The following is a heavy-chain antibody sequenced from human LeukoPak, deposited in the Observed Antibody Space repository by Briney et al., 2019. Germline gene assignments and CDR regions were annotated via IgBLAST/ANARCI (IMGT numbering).Heavy chain of an antibody. Sequence: QAGGSLRLSCAASGFTVSNNYMSWVRQAPGKGLEWVSVIYSGGSTYYADSVKGRFFISRDNSKNTLYLQMNSLRAEDTAVYYCAKVLGYSSGWYNWYFDLWGRGTLVTVSS. V-gene: IGHV3-66*01. CDR1: GFTVSNNY. CDR2: IYSGGST. CDR3: AKVLGYSSGWYNWYFDL. J-gene: IGHJ2*01. D-gene: IGHD6-19*01.